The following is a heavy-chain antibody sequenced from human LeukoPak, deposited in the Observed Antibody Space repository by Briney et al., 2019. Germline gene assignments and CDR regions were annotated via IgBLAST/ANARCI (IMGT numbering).Heavy chain of an antibody. CDR2: INPSGGST. V-gene: IGHV1-46*01. CDR3: ARDTSYIADRDNWFDP. Sequence: GASVKVSCKASGYTFTSYYMHWVRQAPGQGLEWMGIINPSGGSTSYAQKFQGRVTMTRDTSTSTVYMELSSLRSEDTAVYYCARDTSYIADRDNWFDPWGQGTLVTVSS. D-gene: IGHD6-6*01. CDR1: GYTFTSYY. J-gene: IGHJ5*02.